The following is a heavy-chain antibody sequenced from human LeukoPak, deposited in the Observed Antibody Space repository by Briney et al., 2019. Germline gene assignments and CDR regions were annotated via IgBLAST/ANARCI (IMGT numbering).Heavy chain of an antibody. V-gene: IGHV1-18*01. CDR3: ARADLYYGSGSDFDY. D-gene: IGHD3-10*01. CDR1: GDTFSSYA. CDR2: ISAYNGNT. J-gene: IGHJ4*02. Sequence: ASVKVSCKASGDTFSSYAISWVRQAPGQGLEWMGWISAYNGNTNYAQKLQGRVTMTRNTSISTAYMELSSLRSEDTAVYYCARADLYYGSGSDFDYWGQGTLVTVSS.